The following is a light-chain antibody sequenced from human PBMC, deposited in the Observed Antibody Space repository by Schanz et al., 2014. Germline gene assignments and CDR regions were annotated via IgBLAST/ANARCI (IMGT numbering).Light chain of an antibody. CDR1: ESVSSDY. J-gene: IGKJ4*01. CDR2: GAS. CDR3: QQYNNWPPLT. V-gene: IGKV3-20*01. Sequence: EIVLTQSPGTLSLSPGERATLSCWASESVSSDYLACYQQKPGQAPRLLIYGASSRATGIPDRFSGSGSGTDFTLTISRLEPEDFAIYYCQQYNNWPPLTFGGGTKVEIK.